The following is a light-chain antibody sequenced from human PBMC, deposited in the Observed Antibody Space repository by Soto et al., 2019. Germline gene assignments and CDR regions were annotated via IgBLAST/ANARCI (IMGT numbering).Light chain of an antibody. V-gene: IGLV2-14*01. CDR1: SSDVGGYNH. CDR3: SSYTTSSTYVI. CDR2: DVS. J-gene: IGLJ2*01. Sequence: QSALTQPASVSGSPGQSITISCTGTSSDVGGYNHVSWYQQHPGKAPKLMIYDVSNRPSGVSKRFSGSKSGNTASLTISGLQAEDEADYYCSSYTTSSTYVIFGGGTKLTVL.